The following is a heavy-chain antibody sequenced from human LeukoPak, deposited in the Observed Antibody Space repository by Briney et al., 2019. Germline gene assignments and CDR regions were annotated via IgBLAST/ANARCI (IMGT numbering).Heavy chain of an antibody. D-gene: IGHD1-26*01. CDR1: GGSISSYY. V-gene: IGHV4-4*07. CDR2: IYTSGST. CDR3: ARDLATVGATDLDY. Sequence: PSETLSLTCTVSGGSISSYYWSWIRQPAGKGLEWIRRIYTSGSTNYNPSLKSRVTISVDKSKNQFSLKLSSVTAADTAVYYCARDLATVGATDLDYWGQGTLVTVSS. J-gene: IGHJ4*02.